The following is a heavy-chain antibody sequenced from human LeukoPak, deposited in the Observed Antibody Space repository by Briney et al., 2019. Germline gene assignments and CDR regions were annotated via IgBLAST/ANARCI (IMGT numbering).Heavy chain of an antibody. D-gene: IGHD4-17*01. J-gene: IGHJ4*02. CDR3: VKWHGDWHGFGS. CDR2: VSYSGST. CDR1: GDSIRSYY. V-gene: IGHV4-59*01. Sequence: SETLSLTCSVSGDSIRSYYYNWIRQPPGKGLEWIGYVSYSGSTKYNPSLNSRVTLSVDTSKKHLSLRLSSVTAADSALYYCVKWHGDWHGFGSWGQGTLVTVSS.